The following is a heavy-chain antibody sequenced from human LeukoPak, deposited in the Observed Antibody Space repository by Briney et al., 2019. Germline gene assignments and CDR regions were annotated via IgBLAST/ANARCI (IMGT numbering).Heavy chain of an antibody. CDR1: GFTFSSYG. J-gene: IGHJ4*02. Sequence: GGSLRLSCAASGFTFSSYGMHWVRQAPGKGLEWVAFIRYDGSNKYYADSVKGRFTISRDNSKNSLYLQMNSLRAEDTAVYYCARVGSSSWTHTNYFDYWGQGTLVTVSS. D-gene: IGHD6-13*01. CDR3: ARVGSSSWTHTNYFDY. V-gene: IGHV3-30*02. CDR2: IRYDGSNK.